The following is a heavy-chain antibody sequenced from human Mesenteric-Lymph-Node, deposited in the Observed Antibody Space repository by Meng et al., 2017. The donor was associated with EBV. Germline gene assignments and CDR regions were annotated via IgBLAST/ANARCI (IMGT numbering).Heavy chain of an antibody. Sequence: QGQLQGSGPGLVKPSGTLSLTCAVSGDSLSSDKWWSWVRQPPGKGLEWIGEIYHSGSTNYNPSLTSRVTILVDKSKNQFSLKLSSVTAADTAVYYCASRYCPTTSCRQDWGQGTLVTVSS. CDR2: IYHSGST. CDR1: GDSLSSDKW. CDR3: ASRYCPTTSCRQD. D-gene: IGHD2-2*01. V-gene: IGHV4-4*02. J-gene: IGHJ4*02.